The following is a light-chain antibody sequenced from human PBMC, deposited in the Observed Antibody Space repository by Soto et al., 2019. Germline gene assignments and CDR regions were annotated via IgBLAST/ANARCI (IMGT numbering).Light chain of an antibody. J-gene: IGKJ4*01. V-gene: IGKV1-39*01. CDR1: QSLSDY. Sequence: DIQMTQSPSSLSADVGDRVTITCRASQSLSDYLNWYQQKPGKAPNLLIHGASTLQSGVPSRFSGGGSGTEFTLTISSLQPEDFATYYCQLSYDVRLSSGGGTKV. CDR3: QLSYDVRLS. CDR2: GAS.